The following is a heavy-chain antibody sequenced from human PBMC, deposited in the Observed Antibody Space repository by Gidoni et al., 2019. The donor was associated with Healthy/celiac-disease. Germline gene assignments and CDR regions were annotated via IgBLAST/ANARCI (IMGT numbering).Heavy chain of an antibody. V-gene: IGHV3-15*01. J-gene: IGHJ4*02. CDR3: TTVLADYGDFSDY. CDR2: IKSKTEGGTT. Sequence: EVQLVESEGGVVKTGGSLRLSWAASGITCSNAWMSWVRQAPGKGLEWVGRIKSKTEGGTTVYPSPLKGRFTISRDDSKNTLYLQMNSLTTEDTAVYYCTTVLADYGDFSDYWGQGTLVTVSS. CDR1: GITCSNAW. D-gene: IGHD4-17*01.